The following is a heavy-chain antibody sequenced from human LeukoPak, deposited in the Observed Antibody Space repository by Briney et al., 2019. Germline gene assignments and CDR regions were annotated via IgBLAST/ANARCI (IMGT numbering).Heavy chain of an antibody. D-gene: IGHD3-3*01. CDR3: ARGVVITGLDY. Sequence: SETLSLTCTVSGGSISSYYWSWIRQPAGKGLEWIGRIYTSGSTNYNPSLKSRVTISVDTSKNQFSLMLTSVTAADTAVYYCARGVVITGLDYWGQGTLVTVSS. V-gene: IGHV4-4*07. CDR2: IYTSGST. J-gene: IGHJ4*02. CDR1: GGSISSYY.